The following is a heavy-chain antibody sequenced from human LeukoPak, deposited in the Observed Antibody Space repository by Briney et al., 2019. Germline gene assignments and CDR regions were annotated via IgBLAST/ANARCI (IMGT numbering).Heavy chain of an antibody. J-gene: IGHJ4*02. Sequence: GGSLGLSCAASGFTFGSYAMTWVRQTPGKGLEWVSAISGSGGSTYYTESVKGRFTISRDNSKNTVYLQMNILSADDTAVYYCAKGTSVPWGYFDYWGQGALVTVSP. CDR3: AKGTSVPWGYFDY. CDR1: GFTFGSYA. V-gene: IGHV3-23*01. D-gene: IGHD2-2*01. CDR2: ISGSGGST.